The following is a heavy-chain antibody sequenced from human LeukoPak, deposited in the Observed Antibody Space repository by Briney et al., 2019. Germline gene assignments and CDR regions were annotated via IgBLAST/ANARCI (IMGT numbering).Heavy chain of an antibody. Sequence: PSETLSLTCTVSGGSVSSGSYYWSWIRQPPGKGLEWIGYIYYSGSTNYNPSLKSRVTISVDTSKNQFSLKLSSVTAADTAVYYCARGSGSYYAVDWFDPWGQGTLVTVSS. V-gene: IGHV4-61*01. CDR2: IYYSGST. D-gene: IGHD1-26*01. J-gene: IGHJ5*02. CDR1: GGSVSSGSYY. CDR3: ARGSGSYYAVDWFDP.